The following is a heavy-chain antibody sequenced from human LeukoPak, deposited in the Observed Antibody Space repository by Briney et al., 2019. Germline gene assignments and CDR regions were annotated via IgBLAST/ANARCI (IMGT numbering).Heavy chain of an antibody. CDR3: ARFPASAEYRHYYHMDV. CDR2: MYYSESA. CDR1: GGSISNNF. D-gene: IGHD6-25*01. V-gene: IGHV4-59*01. J-gene: IGHJ6*03. Sequence: PSETLSLTCTVSGGSISNNFWTWIRQPPGKGLECIGFMYYSESASYNPSLNSRVTVSVDKSKNQISLRLTSVTAADTAVYYCARFPASAEYRHYYHMDVWGKGTTVTVSS.